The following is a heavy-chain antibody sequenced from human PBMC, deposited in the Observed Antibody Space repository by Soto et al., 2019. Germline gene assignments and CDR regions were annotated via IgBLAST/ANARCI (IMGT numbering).Heavy chain of an antibody. D-gene: IGHD1-1*01. CDR3: ARDYWRGPPNYYFDY. J-gene: IGHJ4*02. CDR2: IWYDGSNK. V-gene: IGHV3-33*01. CDR1: VFPFNSYG. Sequence: GGSMRLSCAASVFPFNSYGMHWVRQAPGKGLEWVAVIWYDGSNKYYADSVKGRFTISRDNSKNTLYLQMNSLRAEDTAVYYCARDYWRGPPNYYFDYWGQGTLVTVSS.